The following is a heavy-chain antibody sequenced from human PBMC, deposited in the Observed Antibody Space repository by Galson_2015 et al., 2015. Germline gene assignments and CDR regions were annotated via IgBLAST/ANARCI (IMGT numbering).Heavy chain of an antibody. CDR3: AKDRGYSGYDPRFDFDY. CDR2: ISYDGGNK. D-gene: IGHD5-12*01. CDR1: GFTFSSYG. J-gene: IGHJ4*02. Sequence: SLRLSCAASGFTFSSYGMHWVRQAPGKGLEWVAVISYDGGNKYYADSVKGRFTISRDNSKNTLYLQMNSLRAEDTAVYYCAKDRGYSGYDPRFDFDYRGQGTLVTVSS. V-gene: IGHV3-30*18.